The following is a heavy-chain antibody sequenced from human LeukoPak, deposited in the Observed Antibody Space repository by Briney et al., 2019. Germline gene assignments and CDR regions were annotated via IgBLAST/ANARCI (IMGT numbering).Heavy chain of an antibody. CDR1: GYTFIGYY. CDR2: INPNSGDT. Sequence: ASVKVSCKASGYTFIGYYMHWVRQVPGQGLEWMGWINPNSGDTNYAQKFQGRVTMTSDTSISTAYMELSRLRSDDTALYYCTRGSYYDSSGYSGVRLFDYWGQGTPVTVPS. D-gene: IGHD3-22*01. V-gene: IGHV1-2*02. CDR3: TRGSYYDSSGYSGVRLFDY. J-gene: IGHJ4*02.